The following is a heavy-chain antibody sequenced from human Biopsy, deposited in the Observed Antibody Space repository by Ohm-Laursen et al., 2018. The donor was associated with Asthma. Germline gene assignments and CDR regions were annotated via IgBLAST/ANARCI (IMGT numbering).Heavy chain of an antibody. CDR3: TRHNDY. Sequence: QTLTLTCSFSGFSISSSGANANWIRQPPGKGLEWLARIDWEEDKFYSRSLRPRLTISKDSSEDQVVLTMTNMGPVDTATYYCTRHNDYWGPGILVTVSS. CDR2: IDWEEDK. V-gene: IGHV2-70*04. D-gene: IGHD1-14*01. J-gene: IGHJ4*02. CDR1: GFSISSSGAN.